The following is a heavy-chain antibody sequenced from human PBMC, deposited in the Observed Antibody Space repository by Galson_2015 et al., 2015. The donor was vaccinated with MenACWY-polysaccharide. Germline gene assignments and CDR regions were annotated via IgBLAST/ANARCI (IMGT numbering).Heavy chain of an antibody. CDR2: IKQDESEK. J-gene: IGHJ4*02. D-gene: IGHD2-2*01. Sequence: SLRLSCAASGFTFSRYWMSWVRQAPGKGLEWVANIKQDESEKYYVDSVKGRFTISRDNAKNSLYLEMNSLRAEDPAVYYCARAWEVPPAHYFDHWGQGRLVIVSS. CDR3: ARAWEVPPAHYFDH. CDR1: GFTFSRYW. V-gene: IGHV3-7*03.